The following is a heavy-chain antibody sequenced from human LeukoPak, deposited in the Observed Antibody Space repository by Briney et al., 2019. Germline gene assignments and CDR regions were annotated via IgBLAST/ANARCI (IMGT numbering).Heavy chain of an antibody. V-gene: IGHV3-33*01. CDR3: ARGDDYGDYGDAFDI. CDR1: GFTFSSYG. CDR2: IWYDGSNK. D-gene: IGHD4-17*01. J-gene: IGHJ3*02. Sequence: GGSLRLSCAASGFTFSSYGMPWVHQAPGKGLEWVAVIWYDGSNKYYADSVKGRFTISRDNSKNTLYLQMNSLRAEDTAVYYCARGDDYGDYGDAFDIWGQGTMVTVSS.